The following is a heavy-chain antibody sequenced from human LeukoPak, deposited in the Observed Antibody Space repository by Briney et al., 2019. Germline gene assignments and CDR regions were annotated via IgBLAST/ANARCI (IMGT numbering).Heavy chain of an antibody. J-gene: IGHJ4*02. D-gene: IGHD1-26*01. CDR1: GFSFSSYW. Sequence: GGSLRLSCAASGFSFSSYWMTWLRQAPGKGLEWLANISPDGSGKKYVDSVKGRFTISRDNAKNTLYLQMNSLRVEDTAVYYCARGRGGSYHYWGQGTLVTVSS. CDR3: ARGRGGSYHY. CDR2: ISPDGSGK. V-gene: IGHV3-7*01.